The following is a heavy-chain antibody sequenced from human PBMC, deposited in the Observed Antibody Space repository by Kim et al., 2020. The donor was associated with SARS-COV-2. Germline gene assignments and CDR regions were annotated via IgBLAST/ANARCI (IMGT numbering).Heavy chain of an antibody. CDR3: AREVSGTVAAAL. V-gene: IGHV4-31*02. Sequence: YYNPSLKSRVTISVDTSKNQFSLKLSSVTAADTAVYYCAREVSGTVAAALWGQGTLVTVSS. D-gene: IGHD6-13*01. J-gene: IGHJ4*02.